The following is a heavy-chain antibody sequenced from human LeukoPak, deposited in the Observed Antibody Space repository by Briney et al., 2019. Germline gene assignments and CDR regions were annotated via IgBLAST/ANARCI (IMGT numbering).Heavy chain of an antibody. CDR2: ISTTGSIGSTI. CDR1: AFTFSDYY. CDR3: ARRRDYFDS. V-gene: IGHV3-11*01. Sequence: PGGSLSLSCAASAFTFSDYYMTWIRQAPGKGLEWVSYISTTGSIGSTIYYADSVKGRFTISRDNANNSLYLQMNSLRAEDTAVYYCARRRDYFDSWGQGTLVTVSS. J-gene: IGHJ4*02.